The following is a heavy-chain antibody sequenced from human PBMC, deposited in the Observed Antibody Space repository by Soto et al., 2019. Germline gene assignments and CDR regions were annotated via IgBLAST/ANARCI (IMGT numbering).Heavy chain of an antibody. CDR3: AKTHGYCSGGSCDSVAFDI. CDR2: ISGSGGST. D-gene: IGHD2-15*01. J-gene: IGHJ3*02. CDR1: GFTFSSYA. Sequence: PGGSLRLSCAASGFTFSSYAMSWVRQAPGKGLEWVSAISGSGGSTYYADSVKGRFTISRDNSKNTLYLQMNSLRAEDTAVYYCAKTHGYCSGGSCDSVAFDIWGQGTMVTVSS. V-gene: IGHV3-23*01.